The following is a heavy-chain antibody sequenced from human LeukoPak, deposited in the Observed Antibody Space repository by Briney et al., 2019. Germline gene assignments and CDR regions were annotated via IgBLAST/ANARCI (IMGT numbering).Heavy chain of an antibody. CDR1: GGSISSSSYY. D-gene: IGHD3-3*01. CDR2: IYYSGST. CDR3: ARHASVSGNWPRPLDY. Sequence: SETLSLTCTVSGGSISSSSYYWGWVRQPPGKGLEWIANIYYSGSTYYSPSLRSRVTISVDTSKNQFFLKLTSVTAADTAVYYCARHASVSGNWPRPLDYWGQGSLVTVSS. J-gene: IGHJ4*02. V-gene: IGHV4-39*01.